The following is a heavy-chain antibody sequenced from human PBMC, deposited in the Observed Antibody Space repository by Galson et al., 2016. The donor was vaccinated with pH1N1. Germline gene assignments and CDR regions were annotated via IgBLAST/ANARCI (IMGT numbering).Heavy chain of an antibody. V-gene: IGHV3-74*01. CDR2: IYDDGSRT. CDR1: GFIFSSHW. Sequence: SLRLSCAASGFIFSSHWIHWVRQAPGKGLVWISRIYDDGSRTNYADSVADRFIISRDNAKNSVYLQMGSLRVDDTAVYYCARGLEDLLWFGELFDLWGQGTQVTVSS. D-gene: IGHD3-10*01. CDR3: ARGLEDLLWFGELFDL. J-gene: IGHJ4*02.